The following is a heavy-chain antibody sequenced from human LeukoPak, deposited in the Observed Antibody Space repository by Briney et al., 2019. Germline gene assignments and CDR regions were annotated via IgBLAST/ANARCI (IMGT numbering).Heavy chain of an antibody. CDR1: GFTFSSYP. J-gene: IGHJ4*02. D-gene: IGHD3-22*01. CDR2: ILHDARNK. V-gene: IGHV3-30*04. CDR3: ARDQGAYYFDTSGYYYPVGALDS. Sequence: GGSLRLSCAATGFTFSSYPMYWVRQAPGKGLEWEAVILHDARNKYYADSVKGRFTISRDNSKKNTLYLQMTSLRAEDTAVYYCARDQGAYYFDTSGYYYPVGALDSWGQGTLVTVSS.